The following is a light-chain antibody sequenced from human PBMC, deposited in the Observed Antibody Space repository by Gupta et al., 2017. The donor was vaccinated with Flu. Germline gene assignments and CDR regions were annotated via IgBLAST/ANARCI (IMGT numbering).Light chain of an antibody. CDR3: QQHGSAPYT. J-gene: IGKJ1*01. V-gene: IGKV3-20*01. CDR1: QSVTSSY. CDR2: GAS. Sequence: LALSPMESATLQCRASQSVTSSYLTWYQQKPRQPPRLLIYGASSRESGIPDRFSGRGSGKDFTLTISSLQAEDVAVYYCQQHGSAPYTFGHGTKVEIK.